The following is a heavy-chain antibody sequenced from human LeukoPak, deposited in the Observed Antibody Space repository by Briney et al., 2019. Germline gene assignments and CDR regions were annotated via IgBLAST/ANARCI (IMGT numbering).Heavy chain of an antibody. Sequence: PGGSLRLSCATSGFTFTSYAMSWVRQAPGKGLEWVSSISGGGGGTYYADSVKGRCTISRDNSKSTLYLQMSSLRVEDTAVYYCAAQWELLRVFDYWGQGALVTVSS. D-gene: IGHD1-26*01. CDR2: ISGGGGGT. CDR3: AAQWELLRVFDY. V-gene: IGHV3-23*01. CDR1: GFTFTSYA. J-gene: IGHJ4*02.